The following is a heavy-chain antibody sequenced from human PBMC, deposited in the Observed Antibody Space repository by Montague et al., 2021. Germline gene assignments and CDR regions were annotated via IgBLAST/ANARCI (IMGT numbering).Heavy chain of an antibody. V-gene: IGHV3-13*04. D-gene: IGHD3-22*01. Sequence: SLRLSCAASGFTFSSYDMHWVRQATGEGLEWVSAIGIAGDTYYPGSVKGRFTISRENAKNSLYLQMNSLRAGDTAVYYCARGAHSSGYYGYYYYYGMDVWGQGTTVTVSS. CDR1: GFTFSSYD. CDR2: IGIAGDT. J-gene: IGHJ6*02. CDR3: ARGAHSSGYYGYYYYYGMDV.